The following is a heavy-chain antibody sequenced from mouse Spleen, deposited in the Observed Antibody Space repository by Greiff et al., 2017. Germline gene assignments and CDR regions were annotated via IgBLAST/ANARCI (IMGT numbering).Heavy chain of an antibody. V-gene: IGHV5-6*01. D-gene: IGHD2-14*01. CDR1: GFTFSRYG. CDR2: ISSGGSHT. J-gene: IGHJ1*01. Sequence: EVQRVESGGDLVKPGGSLKLSCAASGFTFSRYGVCWVRQTPDKRLEWVATISSGGSHTYYPDSVKGRFTVSRDHAKNTLYLQMRSLKSEDKAMYYCARRGIGYEGDFDVWGAGTTVTVSS. CDR3: ARRGIGYEGDFDV.